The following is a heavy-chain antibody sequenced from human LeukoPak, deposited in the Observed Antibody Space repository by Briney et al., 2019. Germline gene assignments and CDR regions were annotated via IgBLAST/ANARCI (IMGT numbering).Heavy chain of an antibody. Sequence: SETLSLTCTVSGGSISSYYWSWIRQPPGKGLEWIGYIYYSGSTNYNPSLKSRVTISVDTSKNQFSLKLSSVTAADTAVYYCARAVEKAARRGFDYWGQGTLVTVSS. CDR2: IYYSGST. CDR3: ARAVEKAARRGFDY. J-gene: IGHJ4*02. CDR1: GGSISSYY. V-gene: IGHV4-59*01. D-gene: IGHD6-6*01.